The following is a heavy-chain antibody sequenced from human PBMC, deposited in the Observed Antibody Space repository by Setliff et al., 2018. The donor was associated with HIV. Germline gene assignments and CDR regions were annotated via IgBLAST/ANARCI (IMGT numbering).Heavy chain of an antibody. CDR1: GFTFSSYS. Sequence: LRLSCVASGFTFSSYSMNWVRQAPGKGLEWVSSISSSGSYIYYTDSVKGRFTISRDNAKNSLYLQMNSLRAEDTAVYYCARGGITGTTYYYMDVWGKGTTVTVSS. V-gene: IGHV3-21*01. D-gene: IGHD1-20*01. CDR2: ISSSGSYI. CDR3: ARGGITGTTYYYMDV. J-gene: IGHJ6*03.